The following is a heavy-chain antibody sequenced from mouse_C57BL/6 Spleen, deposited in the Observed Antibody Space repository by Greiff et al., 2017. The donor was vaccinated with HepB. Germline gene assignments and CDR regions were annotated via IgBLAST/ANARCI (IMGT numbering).Heavy chain of an antibody. V-gene: IGHV1-64*01. CDR1: GYTFTSYW. J-gene: IGHJ2*01. D-gene: IGHD2-1*01. Sequence: QVQLQQPGAELVKPGASVKLSCKASGYTFTSYWMHWVKQRPGQGLEWIGMIHPNSGSTNYNEKFKSKATLTVDKSSSTAYMQLSSLTSEDSAVYYCARWDGNYGYFDYWGQGTTLTVSS. CDR3: ARWDGNYGYFDY. CDR2: IHPNSGST.